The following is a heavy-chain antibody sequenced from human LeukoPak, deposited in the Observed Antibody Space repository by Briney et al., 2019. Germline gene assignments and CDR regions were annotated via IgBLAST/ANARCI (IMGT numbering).Heavy chain of an antibody. CDR1: GGTFSSYA. Sequence: SVKVSCKASGGTFSSYAISWVRQAPGQGLEWMGGIIPIFGTANYAQKFQGRVTITADESTSTAYMELSSLRSEDTAVYYCARDQERYCSGGSCYPIFDDYWGQGTLVTVSS. CDR3: ARDQERYCSGGSCYPIFDDY. V-gene: IGHV1-69*01. J-gene: IGHJ4*02. CDR2: IIPIFGTA. D-gene: IGHD2-15*01.